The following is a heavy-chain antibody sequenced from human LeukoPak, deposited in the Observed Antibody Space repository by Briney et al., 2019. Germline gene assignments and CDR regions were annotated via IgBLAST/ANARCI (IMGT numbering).Heavy chain of an antibody. CDR3: ARDGPDCSGGSCYGYYYYGMDV. CDR1: GFTFSSYS. Sequence: GGSLRLSCAASGFTFSSYSMNWVRQAPGKGLEWVSSISSSSSYIYYADSVKGRFTISRDNAKNSLYLQMNSLRAEDTAVYYCARDGPDCSGGSCYGYYYYGMDVWGQGTTVTVSS. CDR2: ISSSSSYI. J-gene: IGHJ6*02. V-gene: IGHV3-21*01. D-gene: IGHD2-15*01.